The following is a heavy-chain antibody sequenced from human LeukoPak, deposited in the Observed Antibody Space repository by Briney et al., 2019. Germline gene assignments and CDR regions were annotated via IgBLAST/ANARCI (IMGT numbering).Heavy chain of an antibody. D-gene: IGHD4-11*01. CDR1: GGSISSYY. CDR3: ARTEYDYNNYAYYYGMDV. V-gene: IGHV4-59*08. CDR2: IYYSGST. Sequence: SETLSLTCTVSGGSISSYYWSWIRQPPGKGLEWIGYIYYSGSTNYNPSLKSRVTISVDTSKNQFSLKLNSVTDTDTAMYYCARTEYDYNNYAYYYGMDVWGQGTTVTVSS. J-gene: IGHJ6*02.